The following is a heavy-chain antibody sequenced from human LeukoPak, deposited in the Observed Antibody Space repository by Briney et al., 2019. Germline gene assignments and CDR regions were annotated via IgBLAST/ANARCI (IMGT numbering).Heavy chain of an antibody. Sequence: VAPVKASCKASGYTFTSYGISWVRQAPGQGLEWMGWISAYNGNTNYAQKLQGRVTMTTDTSTSTAYMELRSLRSDDTAVYYCARFTFWSGYYPFDYWGQGTLVTVSS. D-gene: IGHD3-3*01. CDR3: ARFTFWSGYYPFDY. CDR2: ISAYNGNT. J-gene: IGHJ4*02. V-gene: IGHV1-18*01. CDR1: GYTFTSYG.